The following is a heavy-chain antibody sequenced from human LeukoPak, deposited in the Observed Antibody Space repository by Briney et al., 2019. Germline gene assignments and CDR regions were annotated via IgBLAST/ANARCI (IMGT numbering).Heavy chain of an antibody. J-gene: IGHJ5*02. D-gene: IGHD2-15*01. CDR1: GYTFTSYD. V-gene: IGHV1-8*01. Sequence: ASVKVSCKTSGYTFTSYDINWVRQATGQGLEWMGWVNPNSGNTGSAQKFQGRVTMTRNTSISTAYMELSSLKSEDTAVYYCARALGYCSAGRCSCFDLWGQGTLVTVSS. CDR2: VNPNSGNT. CDR3: ARALGYCSAGRCSCFDL.